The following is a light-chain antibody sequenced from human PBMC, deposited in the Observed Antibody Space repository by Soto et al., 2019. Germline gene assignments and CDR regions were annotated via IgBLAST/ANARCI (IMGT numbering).Light chain of an antibody. CDR3: QQYNSAPRT. CDR2: GAC. J-gene: IGKJ1*01. Sequence: EIVLTQSPGTLSLSPGERATLSCRASQSVGSNFLAWYQQKRGQAPRLLIYGACNRATGIPARFSRSGSGTDFTLTISSLEYEDFAVYYCQQYNSAPRTFGQGTKVEIK. V-gene: IGKV3-20*01. CDR1: QSVGSNF.